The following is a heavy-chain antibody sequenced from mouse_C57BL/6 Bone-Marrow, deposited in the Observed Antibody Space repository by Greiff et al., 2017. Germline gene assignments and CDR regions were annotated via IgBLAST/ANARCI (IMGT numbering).Heavy chain of an antibody. V-gene: IGHV3-6*01. Sequence: EVQLQESGPGLVKPSQSLSLTCSVSCYSITSGYYWNWIRQFPGNKLEWMGYISYDGSNNYNPSLKNRISLTRDTSKNQFFLKLNSVTTEDTATYYCARGNYYGSAWFAYWGQGTLVTVSA. CDR1: CYSITSGYY. D-gene: IGHD1-1*01. J-gene: IGHJ3*01. CDR2: ISYDGSN. CDR3: ARGNYYGSAWFAY.